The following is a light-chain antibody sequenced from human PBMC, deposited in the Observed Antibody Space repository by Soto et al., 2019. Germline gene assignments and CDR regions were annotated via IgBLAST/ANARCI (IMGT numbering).Light chain of an antibody. CDR1: RGIGSY. CDR3: QQYGSSHLWT. V-gene: IGKV1-9*01. J-gene: IGKJ1*01. CDR2: AAS. Sequence: DIQLTQSPSFLSASLGDRVTITCRASRGIGSYLAWYQQKPGKAPRLLIYAASTLQSGVPSRFSGSGSDTEFTLTISSLQPEDFAVYYCQQYGSSHLWTFGQGTKVDIK.